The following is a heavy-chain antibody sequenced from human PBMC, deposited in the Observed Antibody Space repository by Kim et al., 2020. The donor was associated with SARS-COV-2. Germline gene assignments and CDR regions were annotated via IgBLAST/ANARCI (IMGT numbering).Heavy chain of an antibody. CDR2: IYHSGST. Sequence: SETLSLTCAVSGGSISSSNWWSWVRQPPGKGLEWIGEIYHSGSTNYNPSLKSRVTISVDKSKNQFSLKLSSVTAADTAVYYCAEGYYGSGSRYYFDYWGQGTLVTVSS. V-gene: IGHV4-4*02. J-gene: IGHJ4*02. CDR1: GGSISSSNW. CDR3: AEGYYGSGSRYYFDY. D-gene: IGHD3-10*01.